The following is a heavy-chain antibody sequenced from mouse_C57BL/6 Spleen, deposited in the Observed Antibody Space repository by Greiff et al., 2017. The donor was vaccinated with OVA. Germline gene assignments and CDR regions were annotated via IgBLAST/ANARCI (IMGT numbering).Heavy chain of an antibody. CDR3: AREGSSRPFDY. J-gene: IGHJ2*01. Sequence: QVQLKQPGAELVRPGSSVKLSCKASGYTFTSYWMHWVKQRPIQGLEWIGNIDPSDSETHYNQKFKDKATLTVDKSSSTAYMQLSSLTSEDSAVYYCAREGSSRPFDYWGQGTTLTVSS. CDR1: GYTFTSYW. D-gene: IGHD1-1*01. CDR2: IDPSDSET. V-gene: IGHV1-52*01.